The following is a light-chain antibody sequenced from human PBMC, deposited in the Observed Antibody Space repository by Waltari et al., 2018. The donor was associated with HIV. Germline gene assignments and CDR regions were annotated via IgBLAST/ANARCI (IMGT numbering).Light chain of an antibody. V-gene: IGKV3-20*01. Sequence: IVLTQSPGSLTVSPGERATLFCEASENINSSVAWYKQTPGQPPMLLIFAASRRASGTPDRFVAIGSGTDFSFSITRLEPEDFVFYFWQHYGYSVTFGGGTKLE. CDR1: ENINSS. CDR3: QHYGYSVT. CDR2: AAS. J-gene: IGKJ4*01.